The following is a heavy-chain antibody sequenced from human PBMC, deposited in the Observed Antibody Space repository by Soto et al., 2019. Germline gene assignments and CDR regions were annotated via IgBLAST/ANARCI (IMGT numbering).Heavy chain of an antibody. CDR2: ISYDGSNK. Sequence: GGSLRLSCAASGFTFSSYGMHWVRQAPGKGLEWVAVISYDGSNKYYADSVKGRFTISRDNSKNTLYLQMNSLRAEDTAVYYCALRGYSYGPTEYYGMDVWGQGTTVTVSS. CDR1: GFTFSSYG. D-gene: IGHD5-18*01. CDR3: ALRGYSYGPTEYYGMDV. J-gene: IGHJ6*02. V-gene: IGHV3-30*03.